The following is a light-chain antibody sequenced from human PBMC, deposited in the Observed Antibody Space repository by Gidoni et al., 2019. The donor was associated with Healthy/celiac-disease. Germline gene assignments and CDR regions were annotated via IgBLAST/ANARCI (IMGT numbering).Light chain of an antibody. CDR2: GAS. Sequence: IVLTQSPGTLSLSPGERATLSCRASQSVSSSYLAWYQQKPGQAPRLLICGASSRATGIPDRFSGSGSGTDFTLTISRLEPEDFAVYYCQQYGSSPPIYTFGQGTKLEIK. V-gene: IGKV3-20*01. J-gene: IGKJ2*01. CDR3: QQYGSSPPIYT. CDR1: QSVSSSY.